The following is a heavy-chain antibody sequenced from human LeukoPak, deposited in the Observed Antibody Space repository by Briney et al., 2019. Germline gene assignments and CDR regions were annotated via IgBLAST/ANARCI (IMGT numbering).Heavy chain of an antibody. D-gene: IGHD3-22*01. Sequence: SETLSLTCTVSGGSISSGDYYWSWIRQPPGKGLEWIGYIYYSGSTYYNPSLKSRVTISVDTSKNQFSLKLSSVTAADTAVYYCARHAGDWGLLLQFDYWGQGTLVTVSS. V-gene: IGHV4-30-4*01. CDR3: ARHAGDWGLLLQFDY. CDR1: GGSISSGDYY. CDR2: IYYSGST. J-gene: IGHJ4*02.